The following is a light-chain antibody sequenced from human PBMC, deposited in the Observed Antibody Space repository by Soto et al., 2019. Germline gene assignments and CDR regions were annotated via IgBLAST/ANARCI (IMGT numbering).Light chain of an antibody. V-gene: IGKV1-5*01. CDR3: QQYNSYS. J-gene: IGKJ2*01. CDR1: HSISSW. CDR2: DAS. Sequence: DIQTTQSPSTLSASVGDRVTITCRASHSISSWLAWYQQKPGKAPKLLIFDASSLESGVPSRFSGSGSGTEFTLTISSLQPDEFATYYCQQYNSYSFGQGTKLEIK.